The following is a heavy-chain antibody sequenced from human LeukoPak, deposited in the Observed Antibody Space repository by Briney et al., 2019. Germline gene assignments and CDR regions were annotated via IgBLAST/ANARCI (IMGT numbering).Heavy chain of an antibody. CDR1: GFTFSSYG. CDR2: IRCDGSNK. CDR3: ARDPAWDSYGALDY. V-gene: IGHV3-30*02. Sequence: QAGGSLRLSCAASGFTFSSYGMHWVRQAPGKGLEWVAFIRCDGSNKYYADSVKGRFTISRDNSKNTLYLQMNSLRAEDTAVYYCARDPAWDSYGALDYGGQGTLVTVSS. J-gene: IGHJ4*02. D-gene: IGHD5-18*01.